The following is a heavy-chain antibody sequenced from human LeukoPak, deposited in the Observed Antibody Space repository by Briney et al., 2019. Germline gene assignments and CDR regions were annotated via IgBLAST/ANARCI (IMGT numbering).Heavy chain of an antibody. CDR1: GGSISSSSNY. Sequence: PSETLSLTCTVSGGSISSSSNYWGWIRQPPGKGLEWIGSIYYSGSTYYNPSLKSRVTISVDTSKNQFSLKLSSVTAADTAVYYCARVLRNSSGYKWGQGTLVTVSS. D-gene: IGHD6-19*01. V-gene: IGHV4-39*07. CDR2: IYYSGST. CDR3: ARVLRNSSGYK. J-gene: IGHJ4*02.